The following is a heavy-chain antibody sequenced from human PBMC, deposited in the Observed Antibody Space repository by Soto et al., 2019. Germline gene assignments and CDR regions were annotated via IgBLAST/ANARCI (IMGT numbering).Heavy chain of an antibody. D-gene: IGHD3-10*01. J-gene: IGHJ4*02. CDR3: ARGERGGWYLDY. CDR2: IYHSGST. Sequence: QVQLQESGPGLVKPSGTLSLTCAVSSGSISSSNWWSWVRQPPGKGLEWIGEIYHSGSTNYNPSPKSRVTLSGAKSKNQFSLKLSSVTAADTAVYSCARGERGGWYLDYWGQGTLVTVSS. V-gene: IGHV4-4*02. CDR1: SGSISSSNW.